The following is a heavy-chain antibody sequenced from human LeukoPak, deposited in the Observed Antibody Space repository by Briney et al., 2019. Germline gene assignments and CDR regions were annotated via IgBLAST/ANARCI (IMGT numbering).Heavy chain of an antibody. Sequence: SETLSLTCTVSGGSISSSSYYWSWIRQPPGKGLEWIGYIYYSGSTNYNPSLKSRVTISVDTSKNQFSLKLSSVTAADTAVYYCARRGKLHDAFDIWGQGTMVTVSS. CDR1: GGSISSSSYY. D-gene: IGHD1-26*01. CDR3: ARRGKLHDAFDI. V-gene: IGHV4-61*05. CDR2: IYYSGST. J-gene: IGHJ3*02.